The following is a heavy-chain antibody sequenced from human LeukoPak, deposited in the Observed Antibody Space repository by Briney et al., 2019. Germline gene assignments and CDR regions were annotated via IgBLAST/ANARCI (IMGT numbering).Heavy chain of an antibody. Sequence: SGGSLRLSCAVSGFTFSSYAMQWVRQAPGKGLEYVSAISSNGGSTYYANSVKGRFTISRDNSKNTLYLQMGSLRAEDMAVYYCARVTGPRDYWGQGTLVTVSS. CDR2: ISSNGGST. V-gene: IGHV3-64*01. CDR1: GFTFSSYA. J-gene: IGHJ4*02. CDR3: ARVTGPRDY.